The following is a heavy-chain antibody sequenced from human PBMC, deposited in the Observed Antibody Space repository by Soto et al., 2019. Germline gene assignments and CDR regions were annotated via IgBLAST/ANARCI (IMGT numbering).Heavy chain of an antibody. Sequence: GASGRVSCKASGFTFTSSAMQWVRQARGQRLEWIGWIVVGSGNTNYAQKFQGRVTITADESTSTAYMELSSLRSEDTAVYYCARARPDSRGSFDYWGQGPLVTVSS. CDR1: GFTFTSSA. CDR3: ARARPDSRGSFDY. J-gene: IGHJ4*02. D-gene: IGHD3-22*01. CDR2: IVVGSGNT. V-gene: IGHV1-58*02.